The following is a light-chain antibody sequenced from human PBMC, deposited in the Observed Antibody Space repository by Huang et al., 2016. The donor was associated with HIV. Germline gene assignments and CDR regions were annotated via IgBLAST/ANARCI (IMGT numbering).Light chain of an antibody. CDR3: QQRYSSWT. J-gene: IGKJ1*01. CDR1: QSVSNY. Sequence: EIVLTQSPATLSLSPGERATLSCRASQSVSNYLAWYQQKPGQAPRLLIYEISSRATGIPPRFSGSGSGTDFTLTISSLEPEDFAVYYCQQRYSSWTFGQGTKVEIK. CDR2: EIS. V-gene: IGKV3-11*01.